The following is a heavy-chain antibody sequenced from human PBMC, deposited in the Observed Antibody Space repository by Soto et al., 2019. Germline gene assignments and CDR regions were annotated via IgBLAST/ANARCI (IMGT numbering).Heavy chain of an antibody. CDR1: GGSISSGGYY. CDR3: ARDIRGYYYDSSGYYPFAFDI. D-gene: IGHD3-22*01. CDR2: IYYSGST. Sequence: TLSLTCTVSGGSISSGGYYWSWIRQHPGKGLEWIGYIYYSGSTYYNPSLKSRVTISVDTSKNQFSLKLSSVTAADTAVYYCARDIRGYYYDSSGYYPFAFDIWGQGTMVTVSS. V-gene: IGHV4-31*03. J-gene: IGHJ3*02.